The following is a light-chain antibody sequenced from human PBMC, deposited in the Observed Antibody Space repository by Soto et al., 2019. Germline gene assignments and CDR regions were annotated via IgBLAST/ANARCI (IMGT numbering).Light chain of an antibody. Sequence: QSVLTQPPSVSGAPGQRVTISCTGSTSNIGAGYDVHWYQQIPGTAPKLLIYDNNNRPSGVPDRFSGSKSGTSASLAITGLKAEDEADYYCQSYDSSLIGSLFGGGTKLTVL. CDR2: DNN. CDR1: TSNIGAGYD. V-gene: IGLV1-40*01. CDR3: QSYDSSLIGSL. J-gene: IGLJ2*01.